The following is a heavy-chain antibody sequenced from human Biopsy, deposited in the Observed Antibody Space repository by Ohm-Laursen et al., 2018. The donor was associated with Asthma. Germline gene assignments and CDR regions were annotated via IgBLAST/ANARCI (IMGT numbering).Heavy chain of an antibody. CDR3: ARCQVGYSSGWSLLLKKIYYSGMDV. V-gene: IGHV1-69*01. D-gene: IGHD6-19*01. J-gene: IGHJ6*02. CDR2: IMTVFGTT. CDR1: GGTFSNFA. Sequence: GSSVKVSCKVPGGTFSNFAISWVRQAPGQGLEWLGGIMTVFGTTNYAQKFQGRVTITADESTSTAYMEVTSLRFEDTAIYYCARCQVGYSSGWSLLLKKIYYSGMDVWGQGTAVTVSS.